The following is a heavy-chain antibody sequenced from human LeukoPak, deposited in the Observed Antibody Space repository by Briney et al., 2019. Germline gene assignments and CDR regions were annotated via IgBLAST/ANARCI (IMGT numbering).Heavy chain of an antibody. D-gene: IGHD6-13*01. J-gene: IGHJ4*02. V-gene: IGHV4-39*01. CDR3: ARLFRAAAGPNDY. Sequence: PSETLSLTCTVSGGSISSSSYYWGWIRQPPGKGLEWIGSIYYSGSTYYNPSLKSRVTISVDTSKNQFSLKLSSVTAADTAVYYCARLFRAAAGPNDYWGQGTLVTVSS. CDR1: GGSISSSSYY. CDR2: IYYSGST.